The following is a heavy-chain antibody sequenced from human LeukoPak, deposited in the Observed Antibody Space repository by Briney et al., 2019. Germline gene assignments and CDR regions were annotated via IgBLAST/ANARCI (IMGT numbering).Heavy chain of an antibody. CDR1: GDSITSTNYY. CDR2: VHYSVDT. Sequence: PSETLSLTCTVSGDSITSTNYYWGWIRQPPGKGLEWIGSVHYSVDTYYNPSVKSRVTISVDTSKNQISLKLTSVTAADTAVYYCARLTALGTANDYWGQGTLVTVSS. D-gene: IGHD6-13*01. CDR3: ARLTALGTANDY. V-gene: IGHV4-39*01. J-gene: IGHJ4*02.